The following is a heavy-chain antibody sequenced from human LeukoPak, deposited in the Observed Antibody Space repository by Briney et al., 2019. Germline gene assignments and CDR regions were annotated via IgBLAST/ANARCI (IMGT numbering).Heavy chain of an antibody. CDR2: ISYDGKKN. CDR1: GFTFSSYE. V-gene: IGHV3-30*04. Sequence: GGSLRLSCAASGFTFSSYEMNWVRQAPGKGPEWVAVISYDGKKNYYADSVKGRFTLSRDDSQNTVYLQMNSLRDDDTALYYCVRGSKIRGVIPEGEFDYWGQGTLVTASS. D-gene: IGHD3-10*01. CDR3: VRGSKIRGVIPEGEFDY. J-gene: IGHJ4*02.